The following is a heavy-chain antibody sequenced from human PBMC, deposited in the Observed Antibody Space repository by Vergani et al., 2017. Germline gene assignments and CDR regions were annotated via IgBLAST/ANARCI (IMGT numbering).Heavy chain of an antibody. V-gene: IGHV1-18*01. CDR1: GYTFTSYG. CDR3: ARDLGIAVAGTSGWFDP. D-gene: IGHD6-19*01. CDR2: ISAYNGNT. J-gene: IGHJ5*02. Sequence: QVQLVQSGAEVKKPGASVTVSCKASGYTFTSYGISWVRQAPGQGLEWMGWISAYNGNTNYAQKLQGRVTMTTDTSTSTAYMELRSLRSDDTAVYYCARDLGIAVAGTSGWFDPWGQGTLVTVSS.